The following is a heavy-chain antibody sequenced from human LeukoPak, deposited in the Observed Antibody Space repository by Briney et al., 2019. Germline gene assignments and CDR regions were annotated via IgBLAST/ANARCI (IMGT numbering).Heavy chain of an antibody. D-gene: IGHD6-25*01. J-gene: IGHJ4*02. Sequence: GGSLRLSCAASGFTFSSFWMTWVRQAPGKRLEYVANIKQDGTDKYYVGSVKGRFTISRDNAKNSLYLQMSSLRAEDTAAYYCARGRWGSGYHFDYWGQGTLVTVSS. CDR3: ARGRWGSGYHFDY. CDR1: GFTFSSFW. CDR2: IKQDGTDK. V-gene: IGHV3-7*01.